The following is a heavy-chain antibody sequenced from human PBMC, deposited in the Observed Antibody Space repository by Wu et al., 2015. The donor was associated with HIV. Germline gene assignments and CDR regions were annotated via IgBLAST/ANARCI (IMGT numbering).Heavy chain of an antibody. V-gene: IGHV1-69*05. D-gene: IGHD6-19*01. CDR3: ARNTDSVATSLYSLGV. CDR1: GGTFSRSG. Sequence: QVQLVQSGAEVKKPGSSVKVSCKASGGTFSRSGISWVRQVPGQGLEWMGGINPLFGTTKYAQKFQGRVTITTDEAKTIAYMDLSSLRSEDTAVYYCARNTDSVATSLYSLGVWGQGTTVTVSS. J-gene: IGHJ6*02. CDR2: INPLFGTT.